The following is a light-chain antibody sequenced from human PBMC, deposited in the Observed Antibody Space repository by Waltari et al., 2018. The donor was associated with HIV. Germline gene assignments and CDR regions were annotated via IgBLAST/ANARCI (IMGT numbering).Light chain of an antibody. Sequence: SSELTQDPAVSVALGQTVRITCQGDSLRTCYATWYQQKPGQAPILVNYGKNNRPSGIPDRFSGSSSGNTASLTITGVQAEDEADYYCNSRGTSGNHWVFGGGTKLTVL. V-gene: IGLV3-19*01. CDR1: SLRTCY. J-gene: IGLJ3*02. CDR2: GKN. CDR3: NSRGTSGNHWV.